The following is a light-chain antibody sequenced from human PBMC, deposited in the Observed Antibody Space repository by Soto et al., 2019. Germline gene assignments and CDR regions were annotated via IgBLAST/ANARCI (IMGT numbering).Light chain of an antibody. CDR2: GAS. Sequence: EIVMTQSPATLSVSPGERATLSCRASQSVSSNLAWYQQKPGPAPRLLIYGASTRATGIPARFSGSGSGTEFTITISTLESEDFAVYYCQQYNNWPRTFGEGNKVDIK. V-gene: IGKV3-15*01. CDR1: QSVSSN. CDR3: QQYNNWPRT. J-gene: IGKJ1*01.